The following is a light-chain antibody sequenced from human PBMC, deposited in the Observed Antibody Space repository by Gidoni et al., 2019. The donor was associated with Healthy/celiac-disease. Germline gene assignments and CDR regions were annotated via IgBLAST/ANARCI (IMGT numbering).Light chain of an antibody. CDR1: QSVLYSSNNKNY. Sequence: DIDMTQSPDFLAVSLGERATINCKSSQSVLYSSNNKNYLAWYQQKPGQPPKLLIYCASTRESGVPDRFSGSGSGTDFTLTISSLQAEDVAVYYCQQYYSTPRTFGQGTKLEIK. J-gene: IGKJ2*02. CDR2: CAS. V-gene: IGKV4-1*01. CDR3: QQYYSTPRT.